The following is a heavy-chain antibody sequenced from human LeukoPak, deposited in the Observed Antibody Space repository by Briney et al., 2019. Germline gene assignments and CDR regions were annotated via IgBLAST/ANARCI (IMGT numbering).Heavy chain of an antibody. J-gene: IGHJ6*02. D-gene: IGHD6-13*01. CDR1: GGTFSSYA. Sequence: SVKVSCKASGGTFSSYAISWVRQAPGQGLEWMGGLIPIFGTANYAQKFQGRVTITADESTSTAYMELSSLRSEDTAVYYCARAGHAYSSSWYENYYYYGMDVWGQGTTVTVSS. CDR2: LIPIFGTA. CDR3: ARAGHAYSSSWYENYYYYGMDV. V-gene: IGHV1-69*13.